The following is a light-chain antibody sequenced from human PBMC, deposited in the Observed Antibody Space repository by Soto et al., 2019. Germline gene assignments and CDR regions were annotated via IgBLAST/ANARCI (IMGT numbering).Light chain of an antibody. V-gene: IGLV2-14*01. CDR3: SSFTNTGTVI. CDR1: SSDIGTYTY. J-gene: IGLJ2*01. CDR2: EVI. Sequence: QSALTQRASVSGSPGQSTTISCTGSSSDIGTYTYVSWYQQHPGIAPKLIIYEVINRPSGVSDRFSGSRSGNTASLTISGLQAEDEADYYCSSFTNTGTVIFGGGTKLTVL.